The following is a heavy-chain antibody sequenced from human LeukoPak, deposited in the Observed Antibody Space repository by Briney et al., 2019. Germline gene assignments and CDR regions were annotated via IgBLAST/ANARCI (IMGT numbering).Heavy chain of an antibody. CDR1: GFTFSNYG. Sequence: GGSLRLSCAASGFTFSNYGMHWVRQAPGKGLEWVAVIWYDGSNKYYADSVKGRFTISRDNSKNTLCLQMNSLRAEDTAVYYCARASSGGSGWDPDYWCQGTLVTVSS. J-gene: IGHJ4*02. D-gene: IGHD6-19*01. V-gene: IGHV3-33*01. CDR2: IWYDGSNK. CDR3: ARASSGGSGWDPDY.